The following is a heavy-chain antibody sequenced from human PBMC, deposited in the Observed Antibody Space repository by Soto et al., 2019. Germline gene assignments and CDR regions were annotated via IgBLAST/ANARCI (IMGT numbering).Heavy chain of an antibody. CDR2: IYYSGST. Sequence: QLQLQESGPGLVKPSETLSLTCTVSGGSISSSSYYWGWIRQPPGKGLEWIGSIYYSGSTYYNPSLKSRVTISVDTSKNQFSLKLSSVTAADTAVYYCARHEDDYGDQYWYFDLWGRGTLVTVSS. CDR1: GGSISSSSYY. V-gene: IGHV4-39*01. J-gene: IGHJ2*01. CDR3: ARHEDDYGDQYWYFDL. D-gene: IGHD4-17*01.